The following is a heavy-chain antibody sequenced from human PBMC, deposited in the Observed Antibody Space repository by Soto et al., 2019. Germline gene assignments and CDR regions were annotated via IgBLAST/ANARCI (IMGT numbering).Heavy chain of an antibody. Sequence: GGSLRLSCAASGFTFSDYYMSWIRQAPGKRLEWVSYISSSSSYTNYADSVKGRFTISRDNAKNSLYLQMNSLRAEDTAVYYCARGGYSSGWIPVDYWGQGTLVTVSS. J-gene: IGHJ4*02. V-gene: IGHV3-11*05. CDR1: GFTFSDYY. CDR2: ISSSSSYT. CDR3: ARGGYSSGWIPVDY. D-gene: IGHD6-19*01.